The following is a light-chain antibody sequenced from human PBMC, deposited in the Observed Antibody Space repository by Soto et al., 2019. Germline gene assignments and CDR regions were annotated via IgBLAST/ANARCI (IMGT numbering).Light chain of an antibody. CDR3: GTWDSSLRTV. V-gene: IGLV1-51*01. J-gene: IGLJ3*02. Sequence: QSVLTQPPSISAAPGQNVTISCSGSSSNFGNNYVSWYQQFPGTAPKLLIFDNDKRPSGIPDRFSGSKSATSATLAITGLRSGHEADYYCGTWDSSLRTVFGGGTKLTVL. CDR1: SSNFGNNY. CDR2: DND.